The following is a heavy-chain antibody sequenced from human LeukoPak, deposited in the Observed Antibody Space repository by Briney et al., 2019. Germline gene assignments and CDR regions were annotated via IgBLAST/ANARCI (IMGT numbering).Heavy chain of an antibody. CDR2: ISSSSSTI. Sequence: GGSLRLSCAASGFTFSRNSMNGVRQAPGKGLEGGSYISSSSSTIYCADSVKGRFTISRDNSKNPLYLQMNSLRADDTAVYYCAMKAVPRPRLHDAFDFWGQGTVVSVSS. V-gene: IGHV3-48*01. J-gene: IGHJ3*01. CDR3: AMKAVPRPRLHDAFDF. D-gene: IGHD5-24*01. CDR1: GFTFSRNS.